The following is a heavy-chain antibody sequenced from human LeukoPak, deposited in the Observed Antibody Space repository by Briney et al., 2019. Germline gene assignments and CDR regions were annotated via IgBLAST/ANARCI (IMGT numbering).Heavy chain of an antibody. CDR1: GGSINSFY. D-gene: IGHD6-19*01. Sequence: SETLSLTCTVSGGSINSFYWTWIRQPPGKGLEYIGYVYYNGSTNYNPSLKSRVTISVDTSKNQFSLKLTSITAADTAMYYCARGLGSGWPFDYWGQGTLVTVSS. CDR2: VYYNGST. J-gene: IGHJ4*02. CDR3: ARGLGSGWPFDY. V-gene: IGHV4-59*01.